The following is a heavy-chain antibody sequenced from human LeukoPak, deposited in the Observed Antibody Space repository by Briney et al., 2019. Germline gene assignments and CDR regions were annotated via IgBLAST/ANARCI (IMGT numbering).Heavy chain of an antibody. CDR3: ITNRLRSS. CDR2: IKRETDGSTI. V-gene: IGHV3-15*01. Sequence: GGSLRLSCAGPGFSFSDAWMSWVRQAPGKGLEWVGRIKRETDGSTIDYATPVKGRFTISRDDSKNTLYLHMNSLKMEDTAVYYCITNRLRSSGGQGTLVTVSS. J-gene: IGHJ4*02. D-gene: IGHD1-26*01. CDR1: GFSFSDAW.